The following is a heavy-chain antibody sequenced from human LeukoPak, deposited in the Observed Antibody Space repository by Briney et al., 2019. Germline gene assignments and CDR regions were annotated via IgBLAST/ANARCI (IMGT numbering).Heavy chain of an antibody. CDR1: GGTFSSYA. J-gene: IGHJ4*02. Sequence: SVKVSCKASGGTFSSYAISWVRQAPGQGLEWMGRIIPILGIANYAQKFQGRVTITADKSTSTAYMELSSLRSEDTAVYYCARAGWKLLSPFDYWGQGTLVTVSS. CDR2: IIPILGIA. CDR3: ARAGWKLLSPFDY. D-gene: IGHD1-26*01. V-gene: IGHV1-69*04.